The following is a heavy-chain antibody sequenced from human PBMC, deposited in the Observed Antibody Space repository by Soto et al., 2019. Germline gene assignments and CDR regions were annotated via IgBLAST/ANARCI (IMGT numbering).Heavy chain of an antibody. D-gene: IGHD4-17*01. V-gene: IGHV4-59*01. CDR2: VFYTGST. Sequence: PSATLSLTCTVAGESLRHYYWSLIRQPPGKGLEWIGYVFYTGSTNYNPSLKSRVSISVDTSKNQFSLKLTSMTAADTAVYYCGRPYGDYTTDVWGQGTLVTVSS. J-gene: IGHJ4*02. CDR1: GESLRHYY. CDR3: GRPYGDYTTDV.